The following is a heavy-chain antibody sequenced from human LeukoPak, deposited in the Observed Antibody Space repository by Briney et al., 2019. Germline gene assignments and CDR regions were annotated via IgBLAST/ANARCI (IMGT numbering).Heavy chain of an antibody. CDR1: GYSISSGYY. CDR2: IYHSGST. CDR3: ARNYYYYYMDV. V-gene: IGHV4-38-2*02. J-gene: IGHJ6*03. Sequence: SETLSLTCTVSGYSISSGYYWGWIRQPPGKGLEWIASIYHSGSTYYNPSLKSRVTISVDTSKNQFSLKLSSVTAADTAVYYCARNYYYYYMDVWGKGTTVTVSS.